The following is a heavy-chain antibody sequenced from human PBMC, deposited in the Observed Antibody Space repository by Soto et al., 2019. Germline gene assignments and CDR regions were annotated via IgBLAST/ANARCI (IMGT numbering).Heavy chain of an antibody. CDR1: GFTFSSYA. Sequence: GESLKISCAASGFTFSSYAMSWVRQAPGKGLEWXSAIXXXGXSXXXAXXXXGRFTISRDNSKNTLYLQMNSLRAEDTAVYYCAKDLPLLREWFDPWGQGTLVTVSS. CDR2: IXXXGXSX. V-gene: IGHV3-23*01. CDR3: AKDLPLLREWFDP. D-gene: IGHD1-26*01. J-gene: IGHJ5*02.